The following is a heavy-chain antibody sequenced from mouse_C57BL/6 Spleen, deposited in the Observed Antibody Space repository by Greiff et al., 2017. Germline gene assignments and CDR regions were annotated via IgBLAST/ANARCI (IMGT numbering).Heavy chain of an antibody. CDR3: SDSKNAMDY. CDR1: GYTFTSYW. Sequence: VQLQQSGTVLARPGASVKLSCKTSGYTFTSYWMHWVKQRPGQGLEWIGAISPGNSDTSYNQKFKGKAKLTAVTSASTTYMELSSLTNEDSAVXYCSDSKNAMDYWGQGTSVTVSS. V-gene: IGHV1-5*01. J-gene: IGHJ4*01. CDR2: ISPGNSDT. D-gene: IGHD2-5*01.